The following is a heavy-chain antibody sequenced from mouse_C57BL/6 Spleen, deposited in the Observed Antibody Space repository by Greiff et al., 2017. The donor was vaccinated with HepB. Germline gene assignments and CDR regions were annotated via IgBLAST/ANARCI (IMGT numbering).Heavy chain of an antibody. D-gene: IGHD1-1*01. CDR1: GYAFSSSW. CDR3: ARWYYGSSYPYYFDD. CDR2: IYPGDGST. J-gene: IGHJ2*01. Sequence: VQLQQSGPELVKPGASVKISCKASGYAFSSSWMNWVKQRPGQGLEWIGRIYPGDGSTNYNGKFKGKATLTADKSSSTAYMQLSSLTSEDSAVYFCARWYYGSSYPYYFDDWGQGTTLTVAS. V-gene: IGHV1-82*01.